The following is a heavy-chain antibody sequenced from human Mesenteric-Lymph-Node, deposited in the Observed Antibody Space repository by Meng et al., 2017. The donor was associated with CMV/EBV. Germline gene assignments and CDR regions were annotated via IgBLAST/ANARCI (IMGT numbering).Heavy chain of an antibody. CDR2: INHSGST. CDR3: ARAVVATEGYYYYYYGMDV. V-gene: IGHV4-34*01. J-gene: IGHJ6*02. Sequence: SQTLSLTCAVYGGSFSGYYWSWIRQPPGKGLEWIGEINHSGSTNYNPSLKSRVTISVDTSKNQFSLKLSSVTAADTAVYYCARAVVATEGYYYYYYGMDVWGQGTTVTVSS. D-gene: IGHD5-12*01. CDR1: GGSFSGYY.